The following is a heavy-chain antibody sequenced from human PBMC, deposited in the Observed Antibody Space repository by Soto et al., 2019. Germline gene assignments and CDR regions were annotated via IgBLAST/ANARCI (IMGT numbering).Heavy chain of an antibody. Sequence: QVHLVESGGGLVKPGGSLRLSCAASGFTFSDYYMSWIRQAPGKGLEWVSYISSSGSTIYYADSVKGRFTISRDNAKNSRYLQMNSLRAEDTAVYYCARVRYYDAGSSINWFDPWGQGTLVTVSS. J-gene: IGHJ5*02. V-gene: IGHV3-11*04. D-gene: IGHD3-10*01. CDR2: ISSSGSTI. CDR1: GFTFSDYY. CDR3: ARVRYYDAGSSINWFDP.